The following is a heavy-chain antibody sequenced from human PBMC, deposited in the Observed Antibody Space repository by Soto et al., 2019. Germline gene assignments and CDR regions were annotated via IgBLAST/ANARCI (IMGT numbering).Heavy chain of an antibody. J-gene: IGHJ4*02. CDR1: GFSLSTSGVS. CDR2: IYWNNDK. D-gene: IGHD2-21*01. Sequence: SGPTLVNPTHTLTLTCTFSGFSLSTSGVSVGWIRQPPGKALEWLALIYWNNDKRYSPSLKSRLTITKDTSKNQVVLTMTNMDPVDTGTYYCAHTVVVQVLLDYWGQGTLVTVSS. V-gene: IGHV2-5*01. CDR3: AHTVVVQVLLDY.